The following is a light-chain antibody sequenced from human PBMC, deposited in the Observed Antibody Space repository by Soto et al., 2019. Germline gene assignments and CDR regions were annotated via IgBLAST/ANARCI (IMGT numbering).Light chain of an antibody. J-gene: IGKJ5*01. CDR2: GTS. CDR3: QQYGSSIT. CDR1: QSVSSY. V-gene: IGKV3-20*01. Sequence: EIILTESPGALAVSPGEVATLSCRASQSVSSYLAWYQQKPGQAPRLLIYGTSSRATGIPDRFSGSGSGTDFTLTISRLEPEDFAVYYCQQYGSSITFGQGTRLEI.